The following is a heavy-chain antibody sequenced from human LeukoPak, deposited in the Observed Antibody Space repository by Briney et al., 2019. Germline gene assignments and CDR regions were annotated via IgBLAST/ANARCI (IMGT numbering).Heavy chain of an antibody. CDR3: ARDLGRSWYGAFGDY. CDR2: INPSGGSA. J-gene: IGHJ4*02. V-gene: IGHV1-46*01. CDR1: GYTLSNYY. Sequence: GASVQVSCKTSGYTLSNYYIHWVRQAPGRGLEWMGIINPSGGSASYAQKFQGRVSMTRDMSTSAVYMEVSSLRSEDTAVYYCARDLGRSWYGAFGDYWGQGTLVTVSS. D-gene: IGHD6-13*01.